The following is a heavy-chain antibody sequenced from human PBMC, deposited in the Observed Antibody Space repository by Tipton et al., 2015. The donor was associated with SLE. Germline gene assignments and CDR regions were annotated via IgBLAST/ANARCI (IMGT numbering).Heavy chain of an antibody. V-gene: IGHV4-61*02. J-gene: IGHJ4*02. CDR3: ASGYDSSGYYDY. CDR2: IYISGST. CDR1: GGSISSGSYY. Sequence: TLSLTCTVSGGSISSGSYYWSWIRQPAGKGLEWIGRIYISGSTIYNPSLKSRVTISVDTSKNQFSLKLSSVTAADTAVYYCASGYDSSGYYDYWGQGTLVTVSS. D-gene: IGHD3-22*01.